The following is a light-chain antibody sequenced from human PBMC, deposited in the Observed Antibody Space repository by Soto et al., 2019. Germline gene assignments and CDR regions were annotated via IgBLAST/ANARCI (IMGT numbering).Light chain of an antibody. CDR1: ESVHRN. V-gene: IGKV3-15*01. Sequence: EMVMTQSPATLSVSPGERVTLSSRASESVHRNLAWYQQKPGQGPSLLIYYASTRVTGVPDRFSGSGSGTEFTLTISSLQSEDFGVYYCQHYSNWPPTFGPGTKVEIK. J-gene: IGKJ3*01. CDR3: QHYSNWPPT. CDR2: YAS.